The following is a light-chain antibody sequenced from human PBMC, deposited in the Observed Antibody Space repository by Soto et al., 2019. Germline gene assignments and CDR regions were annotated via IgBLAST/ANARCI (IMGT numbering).Light chain of an antibody. CDR1: ERIYSAY. Sequence: EVVLTQSPGILSLSRGERATLSCRASERIYSAYLGWYQQKPGQAPRLLIYGTSSRATGIPDRFSGSGSGTDFTLTISRLEPEDFAVYYCQQYGNSPITFGQGTRLEIK. V-gene: IGKV3-20*01. J-gene: IGKJ5*01. CDR3: QQYGNSPIT. CDR2: GTS.